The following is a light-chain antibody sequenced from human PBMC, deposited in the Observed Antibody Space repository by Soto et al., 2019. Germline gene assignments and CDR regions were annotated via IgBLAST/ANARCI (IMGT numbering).Light chain of an antibody. CDR3: MQSIEPPRT. CDR2: AAS. J-gene: IGKJ1*01. V-gene: IGKV2D-29*01. CDR1: QSLLQSDGKTY. Sequence: IVMTQTPLSLSVTPGQPASISCKSSQSLLQSDGKTYLYWFLQKPGQPPQLLIYAASNRFSGVPDRFSGSVSGTEFTLKISLVEAEAVGVYYCMQSIEPPRTFGKGTKVEIK.